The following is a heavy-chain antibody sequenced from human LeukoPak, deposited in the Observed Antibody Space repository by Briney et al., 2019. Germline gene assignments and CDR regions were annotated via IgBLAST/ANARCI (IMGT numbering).Heavy chain of an antibody. CDR3: AKVRTGHYFDY. D-gene: IGHD1-1*01. Sequence: GGSLRLSCAASGFTFSNYAMSWVRQAPGKGLEWVSSISGTGGSTYYADSVKGRFTISRDNSSNTPSLQMNSLRAEDTAVYYCAKVRTGHYFDYWGQGTLVTVSS. CDR2: ISGTGGST. V-gene: IGHV3-23*01. J-gene: IGHJ4*02. CDR1: GFTFSNYA.